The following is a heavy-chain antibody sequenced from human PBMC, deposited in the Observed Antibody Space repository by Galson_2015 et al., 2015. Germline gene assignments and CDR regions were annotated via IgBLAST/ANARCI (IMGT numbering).Heavy chain of an antibody. CDR3: ARDPGGSFLFGY. CDR2: ISSSSSTM. D-gene: IGHD1-26*01. Sequence: SLRLSCAASGFTFSSSRMNWVRQAPGKGLEWVSYISSSSSTMYYADSVKGRFTISRDNAKNSLYLQMNSLRDEDTAMYYCARDPGGSFLFGYWGQGTLVTVSS. V-gene: IGHV3-48*02. J-gene: IGHJ4*02. CDR1: GFTFSSSR.